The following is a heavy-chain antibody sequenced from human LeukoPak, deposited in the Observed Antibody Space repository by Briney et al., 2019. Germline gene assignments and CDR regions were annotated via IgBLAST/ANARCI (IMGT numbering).Heavy chain of an antibody. CDR1: GFAFSSQA. CDR2: ISDSGGIT. V-gene: IGHV3-23*01. D-gene: IGHD6-19*01. J-gene: IGHJ4*02. Sequence: GGSLRLSCAASGFAFSSQAMGWVRQAPGKGLEWVSVISDSGGITYYADSVKGRFTISRDNSKNTLFLQMNSLRAEDTAVYFCAKDARRTSGWYFFDYWGQGTLVAVSS. CDR3: AKDARRTSGWYFFDY.